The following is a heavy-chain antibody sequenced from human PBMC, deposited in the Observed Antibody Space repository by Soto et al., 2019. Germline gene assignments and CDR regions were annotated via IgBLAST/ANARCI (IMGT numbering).Heavy chain of an antibody. CDR2: IYYSGST. V-gene: IGHV4-31*03. CDR3: ARGGPTTFGVVINSGPPFDP. D-gene: IGHD3-3*01. CDR1: GGSISSGGYY. Sequence: PSETLSLTCTVSGGSISSGGYYWSWIRQHPGKGLEWIGYIYYSGSTYYNPSLKSRVTISVDTSKNQFSLKLSSVTAADTAVYYCARGGPTTFGVVINSGPPFDPWGQGTLVTVSS. J-gene: IGHJ5*02.